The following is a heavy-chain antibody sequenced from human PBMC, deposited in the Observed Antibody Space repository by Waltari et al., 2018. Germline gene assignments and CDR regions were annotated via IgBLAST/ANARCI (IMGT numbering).Heavy chain of an antibody. J-gene: IGHJ4*02. CDR3: ATSQFNYAFYFDY. V-gene: IGHV3-23*01. D-gene: IGHD3-16*01. CDR2: ISASGGST. Sequence: DVQLLESGGDLVQSGGSLRLSCAASGFTSSSYAMTWVRQAPGKGLEWVSAISASGGSTYYADSVKGRFTISRDNSKNTMYLQMNSLRAEDSAVYYCATSQFNYAFYFDYWGQGTLVTVSS. CDR1: GFTSSSYA.